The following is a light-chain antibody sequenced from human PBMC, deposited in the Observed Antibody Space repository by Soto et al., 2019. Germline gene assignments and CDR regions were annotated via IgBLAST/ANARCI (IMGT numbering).Light chain of an antibody. V-gene: IGKV2-28*01. J-gene: IGKJ2*01. Sequence: DIVMTQSPLSLPVTPGEPAAISCRSSQSLLYSNGYHYLDWYLQKPGQSPQLLVYLGSNRASGVPDRFSGSGSGTDFTLKISRVEAEDVGIYYCMQALQTPRTFGQGTKLENK. CDR2: LGS. CDR1: QSLLYSNGYHY. CDR3: MQALQTPRT.